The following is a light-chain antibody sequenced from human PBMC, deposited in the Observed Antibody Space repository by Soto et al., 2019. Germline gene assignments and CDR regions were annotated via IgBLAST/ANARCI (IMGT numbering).Light chain of an antibody. CDR2: DAS. CDR3: QQSYMDPIT. Sequence: DIQMTQSPSSLSASVEDRVIITCRASQSISTYLNWYQKKPGKAPNLLIYDASRLQSGVPSRFSGSGGGTDFTLSISSVQPEDFATYFCQQSYMDPITFGQGTRLEI. V-gene: IGKV1-39*01. J-gene: IGKJ5*01. CDR1: QSISTY.